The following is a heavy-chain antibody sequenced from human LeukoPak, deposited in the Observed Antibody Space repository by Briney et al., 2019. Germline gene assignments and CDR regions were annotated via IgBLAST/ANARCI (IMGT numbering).Heavy chain of an antibody. D-gene: IGHD3-3*01. Sequence: ASVTVSCKASGYTFTSYYMHWVRQAPGQGLEWMGIINPSGGSTSYAQKFQGRVTMTRGTSTSTVYMELSSLRSEDTAVYYCARGAYYDFWSGYLNYYYYGMDVWGQGTTVTVSS. CDR2: INPSGGST. CDR1: GYTFTSYY. V-gene: IGHV1-46*01. J-gene: IGHJ6*02. CDR3: ARGAYYDFWSGYLNYYYYGMDV.